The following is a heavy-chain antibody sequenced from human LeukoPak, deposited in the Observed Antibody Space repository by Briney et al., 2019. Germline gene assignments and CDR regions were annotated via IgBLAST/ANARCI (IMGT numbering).Heavy chain of an antibody. V-gene: IGHV1-46*01. CDR3: ARSYCSSTSCSSAEYFQH. D-gene: IGHD2-2*01. J-gene: IGHJ1*01. CDR2: INPSGGST. CDR1: GYTFTSYY. Sequence: ASVKVSCKASGYTFTSYYMHWVRQAPGQGLEWMGIINPSGGSTSYAQKFQGRVTMTRDTSTSTVYMELSSLRSEDTAVYYCARSYCSSTSCSSAEYFQHWGQGTLVTVSS.